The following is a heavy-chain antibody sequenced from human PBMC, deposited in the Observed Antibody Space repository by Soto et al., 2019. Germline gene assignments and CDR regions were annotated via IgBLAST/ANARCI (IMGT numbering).Heavy chain of an antibody. D-gene: IGHD3-22*01. V-gene: IGHV3-23*01. CDR3: AASITMIVADFDY. Sequence: PGGSLRLSCAASGFTFSSYAMSWVRQAPGKGLVWVSRFSGDGGCASYADSVKGRLTIPRDNAKNTLYLQMNSLRAEDTAVYYCAASITMIVADFDYWGQGTLVTVSS. J-gene: IGHJ4*02. CDR1: GFTFSSYA. CDR2: FSGDGGCA.